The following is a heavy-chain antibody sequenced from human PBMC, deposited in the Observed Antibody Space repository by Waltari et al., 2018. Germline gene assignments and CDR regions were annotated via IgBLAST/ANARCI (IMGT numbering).Heavy chain of an antibody. J-gene: IGHJ6*04. V-gene: IGHV3-72*01. Sequence: EVQLVESGGGLVQPGGSLRVSCAASGFTFSDHSMDWVRPAQGKGLEWVGRTRSKANSYTTEYAASVKGRFTISRDDSKNSLYLQMNSLKTEDTAVYYCARGPLGFGSQYYGSGYYGMDVWGKGTTVTVSS. CDR2: TRSKANSYTT. CDR1: GFTFSDHS. CDR3: ARGPLGFGSQYYGSGYYGMDV. D-gene: IGHD3-10*01.